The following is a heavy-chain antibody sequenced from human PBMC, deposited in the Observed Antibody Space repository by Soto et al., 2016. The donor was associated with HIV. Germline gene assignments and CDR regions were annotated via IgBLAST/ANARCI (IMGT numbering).Heavy chain of an antibody. CDR2: LYHSGNS. J-gene: IGHJ4*02. CDR1: GYSISSGYY. V-gene: IGHV4-38-2*01. Sequence: VQLQESGPGLVKPSETLSLTCAVSGYSISSGYYWGWIRQPPGKGLEWIGSLYHSGNSDYNPSLKSRVTISVDTSKNQFSLKLTSVNAADTAVYYCARYSTSSSFDNWGQGTLVTVSS. D-gene: IGHD6-6*01. CDR3: ARYSTSSSFDN.